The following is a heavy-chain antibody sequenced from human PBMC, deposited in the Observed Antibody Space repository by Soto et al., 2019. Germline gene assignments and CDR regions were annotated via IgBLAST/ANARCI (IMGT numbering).Heavy chain of an antibody. CDR2: MNPNSGNT. CDR1: GYTFTSYD. CDR3: ARGRLHQIDAFDI. V-gene: IGHV1-8*01. D-gene: IGHD2-21*01. J-gene: IGHJ3*02. Sequence: XSVKVSSNASGYTFTSYDINLVRHTTGQGLEWMGWMNPNSGNTGYAQKFQGRVTMTRNTSISTAYMELSSLRSEDTAVYYCARGRLHQIDAFDIWGQGTMVTVSS.